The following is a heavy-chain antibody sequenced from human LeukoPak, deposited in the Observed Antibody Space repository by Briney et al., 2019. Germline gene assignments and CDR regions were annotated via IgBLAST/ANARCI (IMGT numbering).Heavy chain of an antibody. CDR2: ISYDGSNK. V-gene: IGHV3-30*18. CDR1: GFTFSSYG. D-gene: IGHD1-14*01. J-gene: IGHJ4*02. Sequence: GGSLRLSCAASGFTFSSYGMHWVRQAPGKGLEWVAVISYDGSNKYYADSVKGRLTISRDNSKNTLYLQMNSLRAEDTAVYYCAKGPGPEENYWGQGTLVTVSS. CDR3: AKGPGPEENY.